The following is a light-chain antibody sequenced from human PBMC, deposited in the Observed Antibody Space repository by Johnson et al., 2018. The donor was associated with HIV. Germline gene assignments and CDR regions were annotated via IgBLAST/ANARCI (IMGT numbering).Light chain of an antibody. CDR1: TPNIGNNY. CDR3: GTWDNSLSTGAV. J-gene: IGLJ1*01. CDR2: ENN. V-gene: IGLV1-51*02. Sequence: QSVLTQPPSVSAAPGQTVTISCSGSTPNIGNNYVSWYQQLPGTAPKLLIYENNMRPSGIPDRFSGSKSGTSATLRIAGLQTGDEADSYCGTWDNSLSTGAVFGTGTKVTDL.